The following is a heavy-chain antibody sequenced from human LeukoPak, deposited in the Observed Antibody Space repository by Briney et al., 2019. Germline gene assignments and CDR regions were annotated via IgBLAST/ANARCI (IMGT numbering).Heavy chain of an antibody. V-gene: IGHV3-9*03. D-gene: IGHD1-14*01. Sequence: GRSLRLSCAASGFTFDDYAMHWVRQAPGKGLEWVSGISWNSGSVGYADSVKGRFTISRDNAKNSLYLQMNSLRAEDMALYYCARAREPDYWGQGTLVTVSS. CDR2: ISWNSGSV. CDR1: GFTFDDYA. J-gene: IGHJ4*02. CDR3: ARAREPDY.